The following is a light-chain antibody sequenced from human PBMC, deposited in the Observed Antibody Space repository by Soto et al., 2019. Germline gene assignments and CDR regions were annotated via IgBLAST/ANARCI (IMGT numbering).Light chain of an antibody. V-gene: IGLV4-69*01. CDR2: LNSDGSH. CDR1: SGHSTYV. CDR3: QTWGTGIQV. Sequence: QSVLTQSPSASASLGASVKLTCTLSSGHSTYVIAWHQQQPEKGPRYLMKLNSDGSHSKGDGIPDRFSGSSSGAERYLIISSLQSDDEADYYCQTWGTGIQVFGGGTKVTVL. J-gene: IGLJ2*01.